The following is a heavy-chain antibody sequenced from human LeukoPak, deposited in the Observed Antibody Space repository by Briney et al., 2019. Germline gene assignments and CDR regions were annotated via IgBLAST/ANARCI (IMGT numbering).Heavy chain of an antibody. Sequence: PGGSLRLSCAASGFSFSSHGMSWVRQAPWKGSEWVSSISSGSDYTFYADSVKGRFTISRDNSKNTLYLQMNSLRAGGTAIYHCAKIGVIGNWYYDVWGRGTLVTVSS. J-gene: IGHJ2*01. CDR3: AKIGVIGNWYYDV. V-gene: IGHV3-23*01. D-gene: IGHD3-10*01. CDR2: ISSGSDYT. CDR1: GFSFSSHG.